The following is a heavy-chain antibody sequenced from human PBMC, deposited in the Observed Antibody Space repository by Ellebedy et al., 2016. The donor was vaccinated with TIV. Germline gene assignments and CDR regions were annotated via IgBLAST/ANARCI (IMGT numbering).Heavy chain of an antibody. J-gene: IGHJ6*02. V-gene: IGHV3-66*02. CDR2: LYSGGST. CDR1: GFTVRSNY. CDR3: AKDRRGPAGTQVGYYYYGMDV. Sequence: GESLKISCAASGFTVRSNYMSCVRHAPRKSLEWVSVLYSGGSTYYADTVKGLFTISRDNTKNTMYLQMNSLRAEDTAVYYCAKDRRGPAGTQVGYYYYGMDVWGQGTTVTVSS. D-gene: IGHD6-13*01.